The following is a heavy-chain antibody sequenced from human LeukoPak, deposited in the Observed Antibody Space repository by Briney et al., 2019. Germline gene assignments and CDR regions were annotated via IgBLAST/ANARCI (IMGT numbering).Heavy chain of an antibody. CDR3: AREGAVRGALFNYFDY. CDR2: IIPIFGTA. CDR1: GGTFSSYA. D-gene: IGHD3-10*01. J-gene: IGHJ4*03. Sequence: ASEKVSCKASGGTFSSYAISWVRQAPGQGLEWMGGIIPIFGTANYAQKFQGRVTITADESTSTAYMELSSLRSEDTAVYYCAREGAVRGALFNYFDYWGQGTTVTVSS. V-gene: IGHV1-69*13.